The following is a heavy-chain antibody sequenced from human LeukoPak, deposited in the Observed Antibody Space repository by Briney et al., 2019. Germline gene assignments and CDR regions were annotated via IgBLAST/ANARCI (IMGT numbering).Heavy chain of an antibody. J-gene: IGHJ4*02. CDR1: GGSIRSYF. D-gene: IGHD3-10*01. CDR3: ARVQTPSGSGSYSFDY. V-gene: IGHV4-59*01. CDR2: IYYSGST. Sequence: SSETLSLTCTVSGGSIRSYFWSWIRQPPGKGLEWMGYIYYSGSTNYNPSLKSRVTISVDTSKNQFSLKLSSVTAADTAVYYCARVQTPSGSGSYSFDYWGQGTLVTVSS.